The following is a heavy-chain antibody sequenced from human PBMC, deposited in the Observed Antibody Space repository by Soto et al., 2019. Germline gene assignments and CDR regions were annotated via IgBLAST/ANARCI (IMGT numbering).Heavy chain of an antibody. J-gene: IGHJ3*01. Sequence: QVQLQEAGPGLVKPSQTLSLTCTVSGASIRGVDYFWTWIRQRPGKGLEWLGNIYASGSAYTNPSLKSRVGLSVDTSQNQFALSPTSVTAADSAVYYCAREGKDISTHGGWNAFDLWGQGTEVSVFS. CDR2: IYASGSA. V-gene: IGHV4-31*03. CDR3: AREGKDISTHGGWNAFDL. D-gene: IGHD2-15*01. CDR1: GASIRGVDYF.